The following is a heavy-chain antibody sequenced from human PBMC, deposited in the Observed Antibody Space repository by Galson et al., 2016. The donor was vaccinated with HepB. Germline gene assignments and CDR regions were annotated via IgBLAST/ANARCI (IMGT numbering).Heavy chain of an antibody. J-gene: IGHJ3*01. CDR2: VSGNGGSS. V-gene: IGHV3-23*01. CDR1: GFTFSSHA. CDR3: AREGNYYGSGGYRDGLEF. D-gene: IGHD3-10*01. Sequence: SLRLSCAASGFTFSSHAITWVRQALGMGLEWVSAVSGNGGSSNYAESVKGRFTVSRDNSKNTVYLQMNTVRAEDTAVYFCAREGNYYGSGGYRDGLEFWGQGTMVTVSS.